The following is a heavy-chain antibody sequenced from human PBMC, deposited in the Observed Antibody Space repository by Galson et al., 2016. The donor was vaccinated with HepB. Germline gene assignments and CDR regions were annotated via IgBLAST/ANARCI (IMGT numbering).Heavy chain of an antibody. V-gene: IGHV3-9*01. CDR2: ISWNSGTK. CDR3: AKVEDGYNAYYFDY. D-gene: IGHD5-24*01. Sequence: SLRLSCAGSGFTFDDYAMHWVRQAPGKGLEWVSGISWNSGTKAYADSVKGRFAISRDNAKSSLNLHMNSLRAEDTALYYCAKVEDGYNAYYFDYWGPGTRVTV. J-gene: IGHJ4*02. CDR1: GFTFDDYA.